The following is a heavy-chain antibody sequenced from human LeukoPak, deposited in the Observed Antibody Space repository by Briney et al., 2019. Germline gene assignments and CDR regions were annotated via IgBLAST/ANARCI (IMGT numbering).Heavy chain of an antibody. Sequence: APVKVSCKASGYTFTSYGISWVRQAPGQGLEWMGWISAYNGNTNYAQKLQGRVTMTTDTYTSTVYMEVRSLRSDDTAVYYCARWYLYNWFDPWGQGTLVTVSS. V-gene: IGHV1-18*01. CDR3: ARWYLYNWFDP. D-gene: IGHD2-15*01. CDR2: ISAYNGNT. J-gene: IGHJ5*02. CDR1: GYTFTSYG.